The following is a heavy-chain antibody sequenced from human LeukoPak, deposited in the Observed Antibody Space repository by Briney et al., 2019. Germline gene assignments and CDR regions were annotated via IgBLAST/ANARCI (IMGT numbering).Heavy chain of an antibody. V-gene: IGHV4-39*02. J-gene: IGHJ4*02. D-gene: IGHD2-15*01. Sequence: ETLSLTCTVSGGSISSSSYYWGWIRQPPGKGLEWIGIIYYSGSTYYNPSLKTRVTISVDTSKNQFSLNLSSVTAADTAVYYCARDHPYCSGGSCYPGGFDYWGQGTLVTVSS. CDR1: GGSISSSSYY. CDR2: IYYSGST. CDR3: ARDHPYCSGGSCYPGGFDY.